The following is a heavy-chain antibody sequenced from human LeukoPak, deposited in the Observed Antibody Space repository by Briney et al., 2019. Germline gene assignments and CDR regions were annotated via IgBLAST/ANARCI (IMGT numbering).Heavy chain of an antibody. CDR3: ASGYSGAYSAWFDP. CDR1: GGSISNNNYF. V-gene: IGHV4-39*01. Sequence: SETLSLTCAVSGGSISNNNYFCGWIRQPPGKGLEWIGSLYYSSNTYYNPSLESQVTISVDMSKNQFSLRLNSVTAADTAVYYCASGYSGAYSAWFDPWGQGTLVTVSS. CDR2: LYYSSNT. D-gene: IGHD1-26*01. J-gene: IGHJ5*02.